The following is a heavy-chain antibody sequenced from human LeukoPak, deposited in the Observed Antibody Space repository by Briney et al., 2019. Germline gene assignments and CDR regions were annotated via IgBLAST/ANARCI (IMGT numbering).Heavy chain of an antibody. V-gene: IGHV4-34*01. CDR3: ARGAWATRLGS. D-gene: IGHD2-15*01. J-gene: IGHJ4*02. CDR2: IYESGTT. CDR1: GESLNSYY. Sequence: SETLSLTCAVYGESLNSYYWSWVRQPPGEGLEWIGEIYESGTTEYNPSLKSRVTMSMVPSKQQFSLSLSSVTAADTAVYYCARGAWATRLGSWGLGTPVIVSS.